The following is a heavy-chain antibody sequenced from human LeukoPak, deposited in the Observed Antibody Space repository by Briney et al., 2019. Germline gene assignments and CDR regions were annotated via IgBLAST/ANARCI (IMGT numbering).Heavy chain of an antibody. CDR1: GGTFSRYA. D-gene: IGHD1-26*01. CDR2: IIPILGIA. J-gene: IGHJ4*02. V-gene: IGHV1-69*04. Sequence: ASVKVSCKASGGTFSRYAISWVRQAPGQGLEWMGRIIPILGIANYAQKFQGRVTITADKSTSTAYMELSSLRSEDTAVYYCARVAPVGAAPFDYWGQGTLVTVSS. CDR3: ARVAPVGAAPFDY.